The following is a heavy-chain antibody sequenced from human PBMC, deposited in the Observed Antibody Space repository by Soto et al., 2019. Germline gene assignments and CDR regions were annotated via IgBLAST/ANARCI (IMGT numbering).Heavy chain of an antibody. CDR1: GYTFTSYD. Sequence: QVQLVQSGAEVKKPGASVKVSCKASGYTFTSYDINWVGQATGHGLEWMGWMNPNSGNTGYALKFHGRVTMSRKTFISTAYMELSSLRSEDTAVYYCARWPDGYYYYGMDVWRQGTTVTVSS. CDR2: MNPNSGNT. CDR3: ARWPDGYYYYGMDV. V-gene: IGHV1-8*01. J-gene: IGHJ6*02.